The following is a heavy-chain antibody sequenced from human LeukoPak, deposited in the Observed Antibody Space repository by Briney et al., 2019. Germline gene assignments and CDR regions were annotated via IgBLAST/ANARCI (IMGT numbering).Heavy chain of an antibody. D-gene: IGHD3-10*01. Sequence: SVNVSCKASGGTFSSYAISWVRQAPGQGLEWMGGIIPIFGTANYAQKFQGRVTITADESTSTAYMELSSLRSEDTAVYYCARAKSITMVRGYYYYGMDVWGQGTTVTVSS. CDR3: ARAKSITMVRGYYYYGMDV. J-gene: IGHJ6*02. CDR1: GGTFSSYA. V-gene: IGHV1-69*13. CDR2: IIPIFGTA.